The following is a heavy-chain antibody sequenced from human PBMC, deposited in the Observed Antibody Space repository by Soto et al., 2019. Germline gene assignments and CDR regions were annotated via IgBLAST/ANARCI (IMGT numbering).Heavy chain of an antibody. CDR1: GYTFTISY. J-gene: IGHJ4*02. CDR2: INPSGGTT. V-gene: IGHV1-46*01. Sequence: ASVKVSCKASGYTFTISYMHWVRQAPGQGLEWMGIINPSGGTTSHAQKFQGRVTMTRDTSTSTVYMELSSLRSEDTAVYYCARGGSSMVREFDYWGQGTPVTVSS. D-gene: IGHD3-10*01. CDR3: ARGGSSMVREFDY.